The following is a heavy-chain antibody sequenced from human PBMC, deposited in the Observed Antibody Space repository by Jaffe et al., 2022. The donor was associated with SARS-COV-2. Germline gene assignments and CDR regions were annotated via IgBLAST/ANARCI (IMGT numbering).Heavy chain of an antibody. Sequence: QVQLQESGPGLVEPSQTLSLTCIVSGGSISSGSYYWTWIRQPAGKGLEWIGRFYISGTTNYNPSLKSRVTISGDTSKNQFSLKLSSVTAADTAVYYCARMNSIGNSGNDAFDIWGQGTMVTVSA. J-gene: IGHJ3*02. V-gene: IGHV4-61*02. CDR2: FYISGTT. CDR3: ARMNSIGNSGNDAFDI. CDR1: GGSISSGSYY. D-gene: IGHD5-12*01.